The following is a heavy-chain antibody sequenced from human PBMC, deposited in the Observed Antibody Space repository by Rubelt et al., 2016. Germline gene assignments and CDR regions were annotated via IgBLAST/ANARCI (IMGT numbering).Heavy chain of an antibody. CDR3: TRSKMVDAVDY. CDR1: GFTFSSYG. Sequence: GGGLVQPGGSLRLSCSASGFTFSSYGMHWVCQAPGKGLEWVGHIISKTDGGTTDYAAPVKGRFTISRDDSTNTMYLQMNSLKTEDTAVYYCTRSKMVDAVDYWGQGTLVTVSS. D-gene: IGHD2-8*01. CDR2: IISKTDGGTT. J-gene: IGHJ4*02. V-gene: IGHV3-15*01.